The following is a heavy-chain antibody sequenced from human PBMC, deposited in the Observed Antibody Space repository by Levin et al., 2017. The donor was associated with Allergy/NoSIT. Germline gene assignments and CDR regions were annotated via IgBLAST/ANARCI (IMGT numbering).Heavy chain of an antibody. D-gene: IGHD3-10*01. CDR3: ARTVVYGSGSYYTNWFDP. Sequence: SQTLSLTCAVSGYSIRSSNWWGWIRQPPGKGLEWIGYIYYSGSTYYNPSLKSRVTMSVDTSKNQFSLKLSSVTAVDTAVYYCARTVVYGSGSYYTNWFDPWGQGTLVTVSS. CDR2: IYYSGST. J-gene: IGHJ5*02. V-gene: IGHV4-28*01. CDR1: GYSIRSSNW.